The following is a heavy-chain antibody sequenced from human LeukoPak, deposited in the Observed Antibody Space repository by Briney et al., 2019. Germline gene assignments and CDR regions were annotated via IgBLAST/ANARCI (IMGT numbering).Heavy chain of an antibody. D-gene: IGHD2-2*01. CDR1: GYTLTELS. CDR3: ATTTFYYYYGMDV. J-gene: IGHJ6*02. Sequence: ASVKVSCKVSGYTLTELSMHWVRQAPGKGLEWMGWINPNSGGTNYAQKFQGRVTMTRDTSISTAYMELSRLRSDDTAVYYCATTTFYYYYGMDVWGQGTTVTVSS. CDR2: INPNSGGT. V-gene: IGHV1-2*02.